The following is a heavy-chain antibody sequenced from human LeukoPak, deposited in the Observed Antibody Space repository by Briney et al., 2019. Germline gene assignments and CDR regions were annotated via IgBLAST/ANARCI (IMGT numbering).Heavy chain of an antibody. D-gene: IGHD4-23*01. CDR3: AKGYGGKFFYFDY. CDR1: GFIFSDYA. Sequence: GGSLRLSCAASGFIFSDYAMSWVRQAPGKGPEWVSTISGSGHVTYFASSVKGRFTIFRDNSKNTLYLEMNSLRAEDTAIYYCAKGYGGKFFYFDYWGQGTLVTVSS. V-gene: IGHV3-23*01. J-gene: IGHJ4*02. CDR2: ISGSGHVT.